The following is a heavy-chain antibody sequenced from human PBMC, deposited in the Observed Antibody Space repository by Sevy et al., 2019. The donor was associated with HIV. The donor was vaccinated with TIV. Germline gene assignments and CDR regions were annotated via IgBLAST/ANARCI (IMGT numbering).Heavy chain of an antibody. CDR3: TTEAGYYYAPSPADY. Sequence: GGSLKISCAASGFTFSNAWMSWVRQAPGKGLEWVGRIKSKTDGGTTDYAAPVKGRFTISRDDSKNTLYLQMNSLKTEDTAVYYCTTEAGYYYAPSPADYWGQGTLVTVSS. D-gene: IGHD3-10*01. V-gene: IGHV3-15*01. J-gene: IGHJ4*02. CDR2: IKSKTDGGTT. CDR1: GFTFSNAW.